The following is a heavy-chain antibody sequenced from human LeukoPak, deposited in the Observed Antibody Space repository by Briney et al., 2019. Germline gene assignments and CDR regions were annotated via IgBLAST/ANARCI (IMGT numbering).Heavy chain of an antibody. CDR2: VTGSGDST. V-gene: IGHV3-23*01. D-gene: IGHD5-18*01. Sequence: PGGSLRLSCAASGFTFSSYWMSWVRQAPGQGLEWVSGVTGSGDSTYYADSVKGRFTISRDNSKNTLYLQMNSLRGEDTAVYYCAKSMRGYSYGKFDYWGQGTLVTVSS. CDR3: AKSMRGYSYGKFDY. J-gene: IGHJ4*02. CDR1: GFTFSSYW.